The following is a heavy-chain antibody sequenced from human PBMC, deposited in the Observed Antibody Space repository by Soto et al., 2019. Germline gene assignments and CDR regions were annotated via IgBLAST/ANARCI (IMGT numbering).Heavy chain of an antibody. J-gene: IGHJ3*01. CDR2: IGTAGDT. CDR3: ERRAIEVAGKDVFNP. CDR1: GFTFSSYD. Sequence: GGSLRLSCAASGFTFSSYDMHWVRQATGKGLEWVSAIGTAGDTYYPGSVKGRFTISRENAKNSLYLQMNSLRAEDTAVYYCERRAIEVAGKDVFNPWGKGTMVTV. D-gene: IGHD2-15*01. V-gene: IGHV3-13*01.